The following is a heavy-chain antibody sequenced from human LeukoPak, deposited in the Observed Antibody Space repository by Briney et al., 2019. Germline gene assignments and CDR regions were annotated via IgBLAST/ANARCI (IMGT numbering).Heavy chain of an antibody. Sequence: ASVKVSCKASGYTFTSYDINWVRQASGQGLEWMGWMNPNSGNTGYAQKFQGRVTMTRNTSISTAYMELSSLRAEDTAVYYCARGWIQLWLLNWFDPWGQGTLVTVSS. V-gene: IGHV1-8*01. D-gene: IGHD5-18*01. CDR1: GYTFTSYD. CDR2: MNPNSGNT. CDR3: ARGWIQLWLLNWFDP. J-gene: IGHJ5*02.